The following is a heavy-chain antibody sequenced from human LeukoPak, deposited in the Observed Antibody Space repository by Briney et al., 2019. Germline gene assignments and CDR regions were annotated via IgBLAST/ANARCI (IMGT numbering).Heavy chain of an antibody. CDR1: GYTLTELS. CDR3: ATVPRSPIWFGEPAFDP. V-gene: IGHV1-24*01. D-gene: IGHD3-10*01. Sequence: ASVRVSCKVSGYTLTELSMHWVRQAPGQGLEWRGGFDPEDGETIYAQKFQGRVTMTEDTSTDTAYMELSSLRSEDTAVYYCATVPRSPIWFGEPAFDPWGQGTLVTVSS. J-gene: IGHJ5*02. CDR2: FDPEDGET.